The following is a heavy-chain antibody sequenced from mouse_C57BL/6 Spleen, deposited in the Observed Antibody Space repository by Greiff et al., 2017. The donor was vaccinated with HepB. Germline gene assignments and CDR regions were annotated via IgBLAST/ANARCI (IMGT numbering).Heavy chain of an antibody. J-gene: IGHJ3*01. V-gene: IGHV1-19*01. CDR2: INPYNGGT. CDR1: GYTFTDYY. D-gene: IGHD2-3*01. Sequence: VQLKQSGPVLVKPGASVKMSCKASGYTFTDYYMNWVKQSHGKSLEWIGVINPYNGGTSYNQKFKGKATLTVDKSSSTAYMELNSLTSEDSAVYYCARDRDGYSAWFAYWGQGTLVTVSA. CDR3: ARDRDGYSAWFAY.